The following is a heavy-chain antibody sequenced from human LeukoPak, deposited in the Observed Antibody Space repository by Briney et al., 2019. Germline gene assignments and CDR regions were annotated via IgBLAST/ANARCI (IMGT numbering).Heavy chain of an antibody. CDR3: ARRPLHSQNWLAP. CDR1: GDRFTSYW. Sequence: GESLKISCKGYGDRFTSYWVAWVRQIPGKGLEWMGIIFPGDSDTRYSPSIQGQVTISVDRSISTAYLQWSSLKASDTAIYYCARRPLHSQNWLAPWGQGTLVTVFS. V-gene: IGHV5-51*01. J-gene: IGHJ5*02. CDR2: IFPGDSDT.